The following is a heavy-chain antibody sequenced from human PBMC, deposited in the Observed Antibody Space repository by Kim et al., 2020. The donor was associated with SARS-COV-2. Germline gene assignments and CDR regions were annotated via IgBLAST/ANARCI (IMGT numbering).Heavy chain of an antibody. V-gene: IGHV3-66*01. D-gene: IGHD2-21*02. CDR3: ARGGGAFCGSDCYRTFDY. CDR1: GFTVSNYY. Sequence: GGSLRLSCAASGFTVSNYYMSWVRQAPGKGLEWVSVIYSDGKTYYAAYVKGRFTISRDNYRTTLYLHMNSLRAEDKAVYYCARGGGAFCGSDCYRTFDY. CDR2: IYSDGKT. J-gene: IGHJ4*01.